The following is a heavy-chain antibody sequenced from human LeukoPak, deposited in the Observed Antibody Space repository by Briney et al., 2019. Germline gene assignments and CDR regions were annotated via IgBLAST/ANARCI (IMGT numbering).Heavy chain of an antibody. CDR3: ARRPINCIITNCYVDY. CDR2: MNPNSGDT. V-gene: IGHV1-2*02. CDR1: VYTFTNFY. J-gene: IGHJ4*02. D-gene: IGHD2-2*01. Sequence: ASVKVSCKASVYTFTNFYIHWVRQAPGQGLEWMGWMNPNSGDTSFAREFQDRVTMTRDTSLSTAYMELSRLRSDDTAVYFCARRPINCIITNCYVDYWGQGTLVTVSS.